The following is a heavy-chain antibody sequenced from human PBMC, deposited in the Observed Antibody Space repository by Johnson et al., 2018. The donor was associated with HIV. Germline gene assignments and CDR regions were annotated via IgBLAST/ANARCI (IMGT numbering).Heavy chain of an antibody. Sequence: VQLVESGGGLVKPGGSLRLSCAASGFTFSNAWMTWVRQAPGKGLEWVGRIKSKIDGGTTDYAAPVKGRFSISRDDAKNTLYLQMNSLETEDTAVYYCTAPIVGAIDAFDIWG. V-gene: IGHV3-15*01. CDR2: IKSKIDGGTT. D-gene: IGHD1-26*01. J-gene: IGHJ3*02. CDR3: TAPIVGAIDAFDI. CDR1: GFTFSNAW.